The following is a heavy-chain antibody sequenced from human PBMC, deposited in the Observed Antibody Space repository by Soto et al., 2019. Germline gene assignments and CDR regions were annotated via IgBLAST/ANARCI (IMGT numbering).Heavy chain of an antibody. D-gene: IGHD2-15*01. V-gene: IGHV3-53*02. CDR1: GFTVSSNY. J-gene: IGHJ4*02. CDR3: ARDQLGYCSGGSCYY. CDR2: IYSGGRT. Sequence: EVQLVETGGGLIQPGGSLRLSCAASGFTVSSNYMSWVRKAPGKGLEWVSVIYSGGRTYYADSVKGRFTISRDNSKNTLYLQMNSLRAEDTAVYYCARDQLGYCSGGSCYYWGQGTLVTVSS.